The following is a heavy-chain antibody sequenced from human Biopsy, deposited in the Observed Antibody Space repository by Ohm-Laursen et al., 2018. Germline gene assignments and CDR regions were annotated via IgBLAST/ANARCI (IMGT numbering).Heavy chain of an antibody. D-gene: IGHD3-16*01. CDR2: VSHSGST. CDR1: GGSFSGYY. Sequence: SETLSLTCAVSGGSFSGYYWSWIRQTPGKGLEWIGEVSHSGSTNYSPSPKSRVTISVDTSKNQFSLNLSSVTAADTAVYYCARLTGDYIWGNWRINHDPFDIWDQGTSVTVSS. CDR3: ARLTGDYIWGNWRINHDPFDI. V-gene: IGHV4-34*01. J-gene: IGHJ3*02.